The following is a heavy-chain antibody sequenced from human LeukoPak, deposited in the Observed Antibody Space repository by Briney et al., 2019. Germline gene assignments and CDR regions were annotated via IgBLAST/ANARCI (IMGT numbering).Heavy chain of an antibody. D-gene: IGHD6-19*01. CDR3: AREPYSSGRYWDRSEYYYGMDV. V-gene: IGHV3-33*01. Sequence: PGGSLRLSCAASGFTFSSYGMHWVRQAPGKGLEWVAVIWYDGSNKYYADSVKGRFTISRDNSKNTLYLQMNSLRAEDTAVYYCAREPYSSGRYWDRSEYYYGMDVWGQGTTVTVSS. CDR1: GFTFSSYG. J-gene: IGHJ6*02. CDR2: IWYDGSNK.